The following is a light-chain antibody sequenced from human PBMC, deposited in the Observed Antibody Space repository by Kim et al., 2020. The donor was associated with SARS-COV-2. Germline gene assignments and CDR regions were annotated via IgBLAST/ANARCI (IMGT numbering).Light chain of an antibody. J-gene: IGKJ2*01. CDR3: QQYYSSVIYT. CDR1: EGIRNS. V-gene: IGKV1-NL1*01. Sequence: IQLTQSPSSLSASVGDRVTITCRASEGIRNSLAWYQQRPGKAPKLLLYDASRLESVVPSRFSGSGSGTDFTLTISSLQPEDFATYYCQQYYSSVIYTFGQGTKLEI. CDR2: DAS.